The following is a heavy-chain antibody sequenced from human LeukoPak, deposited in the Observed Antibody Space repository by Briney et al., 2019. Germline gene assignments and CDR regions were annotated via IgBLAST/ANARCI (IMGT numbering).Heavy chain of an antibody. CDR2: IKQDGSEK. D-gene: IGHD3-22*01. Sequence: PGGSLRLSCAASGFTFSSYWMSWVRQAPEKGLEWVANIKQDGSEKYYVDSVKGRFTISRDNAKNSLYLQMNSLRAEDTAVYYCARAYYDSSGYYYVYFDNWGQGTLVTVSS. CDR1: GFTFSSYW. J-gene: IGHJ4*02. CDR3: ARAYYDSSGYYYVYFDN. V-gene: IGHV3-7*01.